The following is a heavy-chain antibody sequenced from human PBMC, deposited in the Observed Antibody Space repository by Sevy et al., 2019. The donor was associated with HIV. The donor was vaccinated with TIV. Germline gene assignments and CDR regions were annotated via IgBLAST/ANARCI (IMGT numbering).Heavy chain of an antibody. CDR3: ARDGDYYGSGTPEAGDAFDI. Sequence: GGSLRLSCAASGFTFSSYAMHWVRQAPGKGLEWVAVISYDGSNKYYADSVKGRFTISRDNSKNTLYLQMNSLRAEDTAVYYCARDGDYYGSGTPEAGDAFDIWGQGTMVTVSS. CDR1: GFTFSSYA. J-gene: IGHJ3*02. V-gene: IGHV3-30-3*01. CDR2: ISYDGSNK. D-gene: IGHD3-10*01.